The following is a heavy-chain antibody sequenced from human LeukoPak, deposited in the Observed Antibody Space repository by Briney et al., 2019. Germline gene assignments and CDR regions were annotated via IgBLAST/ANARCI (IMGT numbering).Heavy chain of an antibody. V-gene: IGHV3-30*04. Sequence: GGSLRLSCAASGFTFSSYAMHWVRQAPGKGLEWVAVISYDGSNKYYADSVKGRFTISRDNAKNSLYLQMNSLRAEDTAVYYCARGDYYHVYWGQGTLVTVSS. CDR3: ARGDYYHVY. J-gene: IGHJ4*02. CDR2: ISYDGSNK. CDR1: GFTFSSYA. D-gene: IGHD3-10*02.